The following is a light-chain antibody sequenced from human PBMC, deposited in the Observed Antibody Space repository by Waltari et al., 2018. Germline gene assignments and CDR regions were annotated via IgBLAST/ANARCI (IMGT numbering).Light chain of an antibody. CDR2: EDN. CDR3: CSYADSWTWV. CDR1: RSYVVLCDL. J-gene: IGLJ3*02. Sequence: QSALTQPAPVSGSPGQSLTISCTGSRSYVVLCDLFSWYQQHPEKTPQVIIFEDNKRPSGVSDRFSGSKSGNTASLTISGLRAEDEADYYCCSYADSWTWVFGGETKLTVL. V-gene: IGLV2-23*01.